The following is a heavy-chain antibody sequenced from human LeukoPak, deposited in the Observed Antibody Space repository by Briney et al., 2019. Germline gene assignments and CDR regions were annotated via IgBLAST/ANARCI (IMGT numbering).Heavy chain of an antibody. D-gene: IGHD5-24*01. CDR1: GGTFSSYA. Sequence: GASVKVSCKASGGTFSSYAISWVRQAPGQGLEWMGGIIPIFGTANYAQKFQGRVTITADESTSTAYMELSSLRSEDTAVYYCARDRPPRSNLVEMATITDYWGQGTLVTVSS. J-gene: IGHJ4*02. V-gene: IGHV1-69*13. CDR2: IIPIFGTA. CDR3: ARDRPPRSNLVEMATITDY.